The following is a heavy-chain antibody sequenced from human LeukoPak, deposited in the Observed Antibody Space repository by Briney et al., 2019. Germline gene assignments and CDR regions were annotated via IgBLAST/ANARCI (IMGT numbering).Heavy chain of an antibody. V-gene: IGHV3-30*18. CDR3: AKEGEEDYGDYNGFDY. D-gene: IGHD4-17*01. Sequence: PGRSLRLSCAASGFTFSSYGMHWVRQAPGKGLEWVAVISYDGSNKYYADSVKGRFTISRDNSKNTLYLQMNSLRAEDTAVYYCAKEGEEDYGDYNGFDYWGQGTLVTVSS. CDR2: ISYDGSNK. J-gene: IGHJ4*02. CDR1: GFTFSSYG.